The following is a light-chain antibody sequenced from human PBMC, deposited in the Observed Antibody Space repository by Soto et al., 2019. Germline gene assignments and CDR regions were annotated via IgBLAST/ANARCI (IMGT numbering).Light chain of an antibody. V-gene: IGKV1-12*01. CDR1: QLISSW. J-gene: IGKJ2*01. Sequence: IQMTQSPSSVSASVGDSVTITCRASQLISSWLAWYQVKPGKAPKLLIYGASFLEVGVTSRFSGTGSGTHFTLTVSNLQPEYVATYYCQQYDSLPYTFGQGTRLEIK. CDR2: GAS. CDR3: QQYDSLPYT.